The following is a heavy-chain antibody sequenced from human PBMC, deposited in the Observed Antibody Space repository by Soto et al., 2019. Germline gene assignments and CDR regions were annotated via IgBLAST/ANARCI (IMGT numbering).Heavy chain of an antibody. Sequence: EVQLLESGGDLVQPGGSLRLSCAASGLTFSSYAMSWVRQAPGKGLEWVAVISGSGGYTDYADSVKGRFTISRDNSKNTLFLEMNCLRAEDTALYYCAKRFRGVLLNPEVDWGQGTLVTVSS. D-gene: IGHD3-10*01. CDR1: GLTFSSYA. CDR3: AKRFRGVLLNPEVD. CDR2: ISGSGGYT. V-gene: IGHV3-23*01. J-gene: IGHJ4*02.